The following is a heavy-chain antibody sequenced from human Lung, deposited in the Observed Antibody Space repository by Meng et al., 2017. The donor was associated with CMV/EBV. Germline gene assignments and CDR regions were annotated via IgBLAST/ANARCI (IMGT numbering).Heavy chain of an antibody. D-gene: IGHD7-27*01. J-gene: IGHJ4*02. Sequence: GGSLRLSCAASGFTFTNYWMTWVRQAPGKGLEWVGNINEAGSVKHYVDSVKGRFTMSRDNAKNSAYLQMNALRADDTAVYFCAREYWGPDYWGQGTLVTVSS. CDR1: GFTFTNYW. V-gene: IGHV3-7*01. CDR3: AREYWGPDY. CDR2: INEAGSVK.